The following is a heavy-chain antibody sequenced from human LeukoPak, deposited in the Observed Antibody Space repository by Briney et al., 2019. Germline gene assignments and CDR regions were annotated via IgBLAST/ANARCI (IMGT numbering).Heavy chain of an antibody. D-gene: IGHD6-13*01. CDR1: GGSISSYY. CDR2: IYYSGST. J-gene: IGHJ5*02. CDR3: ARAGYSSSWYSWFEP. Sequence: SETLSLTCSVSGGSISSYYGSWIRQPPGKGLEWIGCIYYSGSTNYNPSLKSRVTISVDTSKNQFSLKLSSVTAADTAVYYCARAGYSSSWYSWFEPWGQGTLVTVSS. V-gene: IGHV4-59*13.